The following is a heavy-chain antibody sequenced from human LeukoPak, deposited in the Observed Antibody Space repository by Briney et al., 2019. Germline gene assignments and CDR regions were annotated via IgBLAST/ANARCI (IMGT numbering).Heavy chain of an antibody. CDR2: ISGSGGST. Sequence: QAGGSLRLSCAASGFTFSSYAMSWVRQAPGKGLEWVSAISGSGGSTYYADSVKGRFTISRDNSKNTLYLQMNSLRAEDTAVYYCAKSYYSSGWYQMYYFDYWAREPWSPSPQ. V-gene: IGHV3-23*01. J-gene: IGHJ4*02. D-gene: IGHD6-19*01. CDR3: AKSYYSSGWYQMYYFDY. CDR1: GFTFSSYA.